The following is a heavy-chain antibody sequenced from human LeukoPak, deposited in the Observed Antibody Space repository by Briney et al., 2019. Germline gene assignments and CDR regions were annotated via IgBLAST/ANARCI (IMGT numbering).Heavy chain of an antibody. CDR3: ARAPILYYFDC. CDR1: GGSTSSYY. CDR2: IYSTGST. J-gene: IGHJ4*02. Sequence: PSETLSLTCTVSGGSTSSYYWSWIRQPPGKELEWIGYIYSTGSTSYNPSLKSRVTISIDTSKNQFSLNLNSVTAADTAVYYCARAPILYYFDCWGQGTLVTVSS. V-gene: IGHV4-59*08.